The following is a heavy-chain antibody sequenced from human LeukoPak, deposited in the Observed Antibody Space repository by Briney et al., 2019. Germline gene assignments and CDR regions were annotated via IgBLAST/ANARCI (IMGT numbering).Heavy chain of an antibody. CDR1: GDSVSSNSAA. J-gene: IGHJ6*03. V-gene: IGHV6-1*01. CDR2: TYYRSKWYN. CDR3: ARDSPHPLYSSNWYVYYYYYYMDV. Sequence: SQTLSLTCAISGDSVSSNSAAWNWIRQSPSRGLEWLGRTYYRSKWYNDYAVSVKSRITINPDTSKNQFSLQLNSVTPEDTAVYYCARDSPHPLYSSNWYVYYYYYYMDVWGKGTTVTVSS. D-gene: IGHD6-13*01.